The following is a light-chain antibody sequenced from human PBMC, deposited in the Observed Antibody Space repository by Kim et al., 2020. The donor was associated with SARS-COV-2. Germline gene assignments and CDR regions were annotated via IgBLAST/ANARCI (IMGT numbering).Light chain of an antibody. CDR2: YDT. Sequence: SYELTQPPSVSEAPGKTATITCGGDDIGTKSVHWYQQKSGQAPVLVIYYDTDRPSGIPERFSASNSGNTATLTVSRVEAGDEADYYCQVWDSGSDHWVFG. CDR1: DIGTKS. V-gene: IGLV3-21*04. CDR3: QVWDSGSDHWV. J-gene: IGLJ3*02.